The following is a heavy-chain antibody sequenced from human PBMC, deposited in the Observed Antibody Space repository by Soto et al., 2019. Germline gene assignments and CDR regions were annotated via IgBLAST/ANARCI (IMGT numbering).Heavy chain of an antibody. Sequence: ASVKVSFKASGGPFSSYAISWVRQAPGQGLEWMGGIIPIFGTANYAQKFQGRVTITADKSTSTAYMELSSLRSEDTAVYYCARVDSSSWYVLYYYYYGMDVWGQGTTVTVSS. J-gene: IGHJ6*02. V-gene: IGHV1-69*06. CDR1: GGPFSSYA. CDR3: ARVDSSSWYVLYYYYYGMDV. CDR2: IIPIFGTA. D-gene: IGHD6-13*01.